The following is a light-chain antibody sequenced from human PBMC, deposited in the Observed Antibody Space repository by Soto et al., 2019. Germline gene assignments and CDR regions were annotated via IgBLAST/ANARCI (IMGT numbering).Light chain of an antibody. Sequence: EIVMTQSPATLSVSPGERATLSCRASQSVSTNLAWYQQKPGQAPRLLIYGAYTRATGIPARFSGSGSGTEFTLTISSLQSEDFAVYYCQQHNNWPPWTFGQGTKVEIK. CDR1: QSVSTN. J-gene: IGKJ1*01. V-gene: IGKV3-15*01. CDR2: GAY. CDR3: QQHNNWPPWT.